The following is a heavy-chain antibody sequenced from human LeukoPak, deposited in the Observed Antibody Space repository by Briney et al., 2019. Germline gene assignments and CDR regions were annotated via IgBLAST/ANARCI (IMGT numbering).Heavy chain of an antibody. CDR1: GGSISSGDYY. CDR2: IYYSGST. Sequence: KFSQTLSLTCTVSGGSISSGDYYWSWIRQPPGKGLEWIGYIYYSGSTYYNPSLKSRVTISVDTSKNQFSLKLSSVTAADTAVYYCARVRAAAGLDYWGQGTLVTVSS. J-gene: IGHJ4*02. D-gene: IGHD6-13*01. CDR3: ARVRAAAGLDY. V-gene: IGHV4-30-4*01.